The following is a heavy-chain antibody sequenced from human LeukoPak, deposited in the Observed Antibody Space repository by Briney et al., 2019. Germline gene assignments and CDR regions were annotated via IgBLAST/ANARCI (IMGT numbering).Heavy chain of an antibody. CDR3: ATVVGGYYPPVEGFDL. CDR2: IDPDGSST. J-gene: IGHJ3*01. D-gene: IGHD3-3*01. V-gene: IGHV3-74*01. Sequence: PGGSLRLSCAASGFTLSHYWMHWVRQAPGKGLVWVSRIDPDGSSTSYADPVKGRFTISRDNAKNTLDMQMNSLTAEDTAVYYCATVVGGYYPPVEGFDLWGQGTMVTVSS. CDR1: GFTLSHYW.